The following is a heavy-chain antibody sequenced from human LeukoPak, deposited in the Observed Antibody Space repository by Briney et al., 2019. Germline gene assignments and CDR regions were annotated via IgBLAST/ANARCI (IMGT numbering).Heavy chain of an antibody. J-gene: IGHJ6*03. Sequence: NPSETLSLTCTVSGGSISSYYWSWIRQPAGKGLEWIGRIYTSGSTNYNPSLKSRVTMSVDTSKNQFSLKLSSVTAADTAVYYCAREPTPYYYDSSGSYYYYYMDVWGKGTTVTISS. CDR3: AREPTPYYYDSSGSYYYYYMDV. D-gene: IGHD3-22*01. CDR2: IYTSGST. CDR1: GGSISSYY. V-gene: IGHV4-4*07.